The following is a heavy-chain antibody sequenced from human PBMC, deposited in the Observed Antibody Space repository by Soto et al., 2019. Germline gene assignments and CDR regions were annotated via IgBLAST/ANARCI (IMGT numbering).Heavy chain of an antibody. CDR1: VGTFSSYA. V-gene: IGHV1-69*13. CDR2: IIPILTTP. Sequence: SVKVSWKASVGTFSSYAISWVRQAPGQGLEWMGGIIPILTTPNYAQKFQGRVTIVADESTTTVYMELSSLKFEDTAVYYCATSVGIAPTGEDGMDVWGQGPSVTVSS. J-gene: IGHJ6*02. D-gene: IGHD2-8*02. CDR3: ATSVGIAPTGEDGMDV.